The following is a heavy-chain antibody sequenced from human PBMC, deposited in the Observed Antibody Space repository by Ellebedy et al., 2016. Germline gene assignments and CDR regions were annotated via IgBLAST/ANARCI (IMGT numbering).Heavy chain of an antibody. Sequence: GGSLRLXCTASGFTFGDYAMSWFRQAPGKGLEWVGFIRSKAYGATTEYAASVKGRITISRDDSKSIAYLQMNSLKTEDTAVYYCTTDFGELAFFDYWGQGTLVTVSS. CDR1: GFTFGDYA. D-gene: IGHD3-10*01. J-gene: IGHJ4*02. CDR3: TTDFGELAFFDY. CDR2: IRSKAYGATT. V-gene: IGHV3-49*03.